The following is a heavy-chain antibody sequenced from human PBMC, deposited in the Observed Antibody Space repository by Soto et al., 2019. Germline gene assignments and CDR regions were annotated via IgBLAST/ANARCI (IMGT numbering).Heavy chain of an antibody. D-gene: IGHD4-4*01. CDR2: ISYDGSNK. Sequence: GGSLRLSCAASGFTFSSYGMHWVRQAPGKGLEWVAVISYDGSNKYYADSVKGRFTISRDNSKNTLYLQMNSLRAEDTAVYYCAKDFFKTTSLAYYMDVWGKGTTVTVSS. CDR1: GFTFSSYG. CDR3: AKDFFKTTSLAYYMDV. J-gene: IGHJ6*03. V-gene: IGHV3-30*18.